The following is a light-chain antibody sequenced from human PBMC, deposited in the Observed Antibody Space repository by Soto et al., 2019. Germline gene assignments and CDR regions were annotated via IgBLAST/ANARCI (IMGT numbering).Light chain of an antibody. Sequence: EIVLTQSPATLSLSLGERATLYCRASRSVGDYLAWYQQQPGQPPRLLISDASNRAAGIPARFSGSGSGTDFTLTISSLEPEDFAVYYCQQRGNLYTFGQGTKLEIK. V-gene: IGKV3-11*01. J-gene: IGKJ2*01. CDR1: RSVGDY. CDR3: QQRGNLYT. CDR2: DAS.